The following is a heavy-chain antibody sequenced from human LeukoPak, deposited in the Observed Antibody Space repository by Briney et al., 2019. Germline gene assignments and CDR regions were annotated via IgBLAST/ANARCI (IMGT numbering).Heavy chain of an antibody. CDR1: GFTFDDYA. D-gene: IGHD6-19*01. Sequence: RAGGSLRLSCAASGFTFDDYAMHWVRRAPGKGLEWVSGISWNSGSIGYADSVKGRFTISRDNAKNSLYLQMNSLRAEDTALYYCAKDIRRQGSGWYAAFDYWGQGTLVTVSS. J-gene: IGHJ4*02. V-gene: IGHV3-9*01. CDR2: ISWNSGSI. CDR3: AKDIRRQGSGWYAAFDY.